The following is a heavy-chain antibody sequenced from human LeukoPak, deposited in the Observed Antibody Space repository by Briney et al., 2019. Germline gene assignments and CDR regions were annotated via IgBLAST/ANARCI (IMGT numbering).Heavy chain of an antibody. CDR2: IYSGGST. CDR1: GFTVSSNY. CDR3: AGSSIAVAGIRFVN. J-gene: IGHJ4*02. D-gene: IGHD6-19*01. Sequence: PGGSLSLSCAASGFTVSSNYMSWVRQAPGKGLEWVSVIYSGGSTYYADSVKGRFTIPRDNSKNTLYLQMNSLRAEDTAVYYCAGSSIAVAGIRFVNWGQGTLVTVSS. V-gene: IGHV3-53*01.